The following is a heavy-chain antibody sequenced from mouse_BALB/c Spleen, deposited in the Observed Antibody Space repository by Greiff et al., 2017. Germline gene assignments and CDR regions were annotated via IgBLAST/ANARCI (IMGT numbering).Heavy chain of an antibody. D-gene: IGHD3-2*01. Sequence: EVKLVESGGGLVQPGGSMTLSCVASGFTFSNYWMNWVRQSPEKGLEWVAEIRLKSNNYATHYAESGKGRFTISRDDSKSSVYLQMNNLRAEDTGIYYCTRQLGTARAPHYYAMDYWGQGTSVTVSS. CDR2: IRLKSNNYAT. J-gene: IGHJ4*01. CDR3: TRQLGTARAPHYYAMDY. CDR1: GFTFSNYW. V-gene: IGHV6-6*02.